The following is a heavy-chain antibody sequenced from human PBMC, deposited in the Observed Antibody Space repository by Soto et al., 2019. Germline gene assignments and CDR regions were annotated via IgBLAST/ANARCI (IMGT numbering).Heavy chain of an antibody. CDR2: IYPGDSDT. CDR1: GYSFTSYW. J-gene: IGHJ6*03. V-gene: IGHV5-51*01. D-gene: IGHD6-13*01. CDR3: ARHSSFRYSSSWNPLEDDYYYYMDV. Sequence: LGESLKISCKGSGYSFTSYWIGWVRQMPGRGLEWMGIIYPGDSDTRYSPSFQGQVTISADKSISTAYLQWSSLKASDTAMYYCARHSSFRYSSSWNPLEDDYYYYMDVWGKGTTVTVSS.